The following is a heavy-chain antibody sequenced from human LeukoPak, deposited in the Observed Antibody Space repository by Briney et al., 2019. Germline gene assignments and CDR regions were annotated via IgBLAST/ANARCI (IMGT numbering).Heavy chain of an antibody. CDR3: ARLYCSGGSCYGRYYFDY. Sequence: SETLSLTCTVSGGSISSYYWSWIRQPPGKGLEWIGYIYYSGSTNYNPSLKSRVTILVDTSKNQFSLKLSSVTAADTAVYYCARLYCSGGSCYGRYYFDYWGQGTLVTVSS. CDR2: IYYSGST. J-gene: IGHJ4*02. V-gene: IGHV4-59*08. CDR1: GGSISSYY. D-gene: IGHD2-15*01.